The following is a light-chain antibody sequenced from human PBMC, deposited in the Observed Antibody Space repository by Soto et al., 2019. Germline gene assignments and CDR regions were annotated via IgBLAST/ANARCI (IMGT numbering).Light chain of an antibody. CDR1: QSVTSRF. CDR2: GVS. CDR3: QQYSSLPHT. Sequence: NVLTQSPGTLSLSPGERSTLSCRATQSVTSRFFAWYQQKPGHAPWLLIYGVSSRDTDIPDRFSGSGSGTDFTLTISRLEPEDFVVYYCQQYSSLPHTFGQGTKQQV. J-gene: IGKJ2*01. V-gene: IGKV3-20*01.